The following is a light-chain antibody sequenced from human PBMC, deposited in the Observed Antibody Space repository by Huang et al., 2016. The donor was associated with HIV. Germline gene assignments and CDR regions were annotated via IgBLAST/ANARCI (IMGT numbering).Light chain of an antibody. CDR1: QGISRW. V-gene: IGKV1-12*01. CDR3: QQTNGFPLT. Sequence: IQMTQSPSTVSASVGDRVTITCRASQGISRWLAWYQQKPGTAPKLLIYDTSTTQRGVPSRFSGSGSGTDFTLTIRGLQPEDFATYYCQQTNGFPLTFGGGTKVEV. J-gene: IGKJ4*01. CDR2: DTS.